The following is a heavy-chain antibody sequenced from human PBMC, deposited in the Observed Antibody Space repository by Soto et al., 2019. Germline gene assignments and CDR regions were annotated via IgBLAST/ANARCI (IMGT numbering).Heavy chain of an antibody. V-gene: IGHV3-23*01. CDR3: AKGVTTVTPSPPTVIDY. CDR1: GVTFSSYV. D-gene: IGHD4-17*01. J-gene: IGHJ4*02. Sequence: EVQLLESGGGLVQPGGSLRLSCAASGVTFSSYVMTWVRQAPGKGLEWVSTISGSGGRIYYADSVKGRFTISRDNPKNTLYLQMNSLRGEDPAVYYCAKGVTTVTPSPPTVIDYWGQGTLVTVSS. CDR2: ISGSGGRI.